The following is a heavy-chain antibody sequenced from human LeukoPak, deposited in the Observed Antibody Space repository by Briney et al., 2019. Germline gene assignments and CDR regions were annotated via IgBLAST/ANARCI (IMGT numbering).Heavy chain of an antibody. CDR2: VSYDGSNK. Sequence: GGSLRLSCAASGFTFSSYAMHWVRQAPGKGLEWVAVVSYDGSNKYYADSVKGRFTISRDNSRNTLYLQMNSLRAEDTAVYHCARESSIAARQGYFDYWGQGTLVTVSS. CDR1: GFTFSSYA. D-gene: IGHD6-6*01. J-gene: IGHJ4*02. CDR3: ARESSIAARQGYFDY. V-gene: IGHV3-30-3*01.